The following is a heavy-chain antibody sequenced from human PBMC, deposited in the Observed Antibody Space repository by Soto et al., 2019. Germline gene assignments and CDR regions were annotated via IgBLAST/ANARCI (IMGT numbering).Heavy chain of an antibody. CDR1: GFTFSSYW. CDR2: IKQDGSEK. CDR3: ARVWGYSYGPFDY. Sequence: PGGSLRLSCAASGFTFSSYWMSWVRQAPGKGLEWVANIKQDGSEKYYVDSVKGRFTISRDNAKNSLYLQMNSLRAEDTAVYYCARVWGYSYGPFDYWGQGTLVTVSS. D-gene: IGHD5-18*01. V-gene: IGHV3-7*01. J-gene: IGHJ4*02.